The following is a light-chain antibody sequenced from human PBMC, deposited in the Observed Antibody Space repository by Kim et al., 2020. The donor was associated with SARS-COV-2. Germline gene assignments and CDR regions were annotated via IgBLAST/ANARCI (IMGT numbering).Light chain of an antibody. CDR1: HSVSSN. V-gene: IGKV3-15*01. CDR2: GAS. Sequence: SQGERATLSCRASHSVSSNLAWYQQKPGQAPRLLIYGASTRATGIPARFSGSGSGTEFTLTISSLQSEDFAVYYCQQYNNWPLWTFGQGTKVDIK. CDR3: QQYNNWPLWT. J-gene: IGKJ1*01.